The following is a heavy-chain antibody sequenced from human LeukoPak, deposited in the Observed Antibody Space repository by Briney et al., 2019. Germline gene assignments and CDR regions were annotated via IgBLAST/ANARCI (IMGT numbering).Heavy chain of an antibody. CDR3: ARSDSSGYYYPGWFDP. D-gene: IGHD3-22*01. CDR1: GGSFSGYY. V-gene: IGHV4-34*01. Sequence: SETLSLTCAVYGGSFSGYYWTWIRQPPGKGLEWIGEIHYSGSATYNPSLKSRVTISVDTSKNQFSLKLSSVTAADTAVYYCARSDSSGYYYPGWFDPWGQGTLVTVSS. J-gene: IGHJ5*02. CDR2: IHYSGSA.